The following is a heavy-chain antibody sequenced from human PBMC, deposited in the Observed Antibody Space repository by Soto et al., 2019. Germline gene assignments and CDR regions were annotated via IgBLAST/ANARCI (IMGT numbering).Heavy chain of an antibody. CDR2: IYNSGSN. Sequence: PSETLSLTCTVSGGSISSGGYYWSWIRQHPGKGQEWMGYIYNSGSNYYNPSLKSRGSISVDRSKNQFSLKLSSVTAADTAVCYCARQLPVRGGPFDYWGQGTLVTVSS. J-gene: IGHJ4*02. D-gene: IGHD3-10*01. V-gene: IGHV4-39*01. CDR1: GGSISSGGYY. CDR3: ARQLPVRGGPFDY.